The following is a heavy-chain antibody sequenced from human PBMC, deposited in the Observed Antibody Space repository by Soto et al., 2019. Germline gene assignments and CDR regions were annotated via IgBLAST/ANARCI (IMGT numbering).Heavy chain of an antibody. J-gene: IGHJ6*02. D-gene: IGHD2-2*01. CDR2: IIPIPGTA. CDR3: ARSQVSSTSLEIYYYYYYGMEV. Sequence: VQLVQSGAEVKKPGSSVKVSCKASGGTFSSYAISWVRQAPGQGLEWMGGIIPIPGTANYAQKFQGRVTITADESTSTAYMERSSLRSEDTAVYYCARSQVSSTSLEIYYYYYYGMEVWGQGTTVTVSS. V-gene: IGHV1-69*01. CDR1: GGTFSSYA.